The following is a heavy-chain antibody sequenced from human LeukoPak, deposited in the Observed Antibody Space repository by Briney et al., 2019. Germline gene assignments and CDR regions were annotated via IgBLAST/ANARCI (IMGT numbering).Heavy chain of an antibody. Sequence: GGSLRLSCVASGFTVSNNYMSWVRQAPGKGLECVSVIYSGGVTYFADSVKDRFTISRDNSKNTLYLRMNRLRAEDTAVYYCARGPMAARYLDYWGQGTLVTVSS. D-gene: IGHD6-6*01. CDR1: GFTVSNNY. CDR2: IYSGGVT. V-gene: IGHV3-66*01. CDR3: ARGPMAARYLDY. J-gene: IGHJ4*02.